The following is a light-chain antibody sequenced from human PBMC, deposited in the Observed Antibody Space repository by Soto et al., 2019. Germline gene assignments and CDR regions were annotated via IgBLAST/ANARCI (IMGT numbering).Light chain of an antibody. Sequence: GWMQSPCSLSLSAGERATLSCRASQSGSSSYLAWYQQKPGQAPRLLIYGASSRATGIPDRFSGSGSGTDFTLTISRLEPEDFAVYYCQQYGSSPRTFGQGTKVDIK. CDR3: QQYGSSPRT. CDR1: QSGSSSY. J-gene: IGKJ1*01. V-gene: IGKV3-20*01. CDR2: GAS.